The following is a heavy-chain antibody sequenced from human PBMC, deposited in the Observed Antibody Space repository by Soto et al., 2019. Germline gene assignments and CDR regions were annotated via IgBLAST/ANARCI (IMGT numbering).Heavy chain of an antibody. CDR2: IIPIFGTA. Sequence: SVKVSCKASGGTFSSYAISWVRQAPGQGLEWMGGIIPIFGTANYAQKFQGRVTIAADESTSTAYMELSSLRSEDTAVYYCARDRYDSSGYPDYYFDYWGQGTLVTVSS. CDR3: ARDRYDSSGYPDYYFDY. CDR1: GGTFSSYA. J-gene: IGHJ4*02. D-gene: IGHD3-22*01. V-gene: IGHV1-69*13.